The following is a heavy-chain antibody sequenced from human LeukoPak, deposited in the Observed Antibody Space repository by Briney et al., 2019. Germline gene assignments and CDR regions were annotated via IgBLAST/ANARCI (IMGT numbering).Heavy chain of an antibody. CDR3: AKAGESRGYTYVDY. CDR1: GFTFSSYA. Sequence: GGSLRLSCAASGFTFSSYAMSWVRQAPGKGLEWVSGVSGSGGSTYYADSVKGRFTNSRDNSKNTLYLQMNSLGVEDTAVYYCAKAGESRGYTYVDYWGQGTLVTVSS. V-gene: IGHV3-23*01. D-gene: IGHD5-18*01. J-gene: IGHJ4*02. CDR2: VSGSGGST.